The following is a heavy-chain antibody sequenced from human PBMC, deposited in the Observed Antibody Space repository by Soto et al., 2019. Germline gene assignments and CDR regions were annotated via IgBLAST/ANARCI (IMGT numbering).Heavy chain of an antibody. V-gene: IGHV5-51*01. CDR2: IYPGDSDA. CDR3: ARRGAVVPGDAFDI. J-gene: IGHJ3*02. CDR1: GYSVTTYW. D-gene: IGHD3-22*01. Sequence: GESLKISCKASGYSVTTYWIGWVRQMPGKGLEWMGIIYPGDSDARYSPSFQGQVTISADKSISTAYLQWRSLKASDNAMYYCARRGAVVPGDAFDIWGQGTMVTVSS.